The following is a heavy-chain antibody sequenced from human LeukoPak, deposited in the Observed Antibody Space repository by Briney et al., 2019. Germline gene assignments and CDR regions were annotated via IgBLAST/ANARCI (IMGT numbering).Heavy chain of an antibody. Sequence: ASVKVSCKASGYTFTSYGISWVRQAPGQGLEWMGWISAYNGNTNYAQKLQGRVTMTTDTSTSTASMELRSLRSDDTAVYYCARDLEVEMATMGAFDIWGQGTMVTVSS. CDR2: ISAYNGNT. V-gene: IGHV1-18*01. J-gene: IGHJ3*02. CDR1: GYTFTSYG. D-gene: IGHD5-24*01. CDR3: ARDLEVEMATMGAFDI.